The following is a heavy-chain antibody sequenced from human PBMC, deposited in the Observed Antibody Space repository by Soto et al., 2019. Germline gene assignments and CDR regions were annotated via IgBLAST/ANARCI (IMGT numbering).Heavy chain of an antibody. CDR1: GYTFNFYG. Sequence: ASVKVSCKASGYTFNFYGITWVRQAPGQGLEWMGWINPNNGVTTYAKNFQGRVTMTRDSSISTAYMELSSLRSDDTAVYFCAAAAIPVAGRHPDFWGQGTVVTVSS. CDR2: INPNNGVT. CDR3: AAAAIPVAGRHPDF. J-gene: IGHJ4*02. V-gene: IGHV1-2*02. D-gene: IGHD6-19*01.